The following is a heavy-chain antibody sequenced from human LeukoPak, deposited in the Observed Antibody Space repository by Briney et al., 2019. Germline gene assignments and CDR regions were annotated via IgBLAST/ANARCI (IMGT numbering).Heavy chain of an antibody. J-gene: IGHJ4*02. Sequence: GGSLRLSCAASGFTVSSIYMSWVRQAPGKGLEWLSLIYASGNTYYADSVRGRFTISRDNSKNTVYPQMDSLRAEDTAVYYCARDGSRRGFDYWGQGTLVTVSS. D-gene: IGHD3-10*01. CDR2: IYASGNT. V-gene: IGHV3-53*01. CDR1: GFTVSSIY. CDR3: ARDGSRRGFDY.